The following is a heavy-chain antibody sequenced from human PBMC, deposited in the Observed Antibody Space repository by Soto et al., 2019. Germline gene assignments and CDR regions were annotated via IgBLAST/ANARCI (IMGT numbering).Heavy chain of an antibody. D-gene: IGHD2-21*02. V-gene: IGHV3-66*01. CDR1: GFTVSSHY. CDR2: IYSGGST. CDR3: ARDYYGGNSRYFDL. Sequence: EVQLVESGGGLVQPGGSLRLSCAASGFTVSSHYMSWVRQAPGKGLEWVSVIYSGGSTYYTDSVKGSFTISRDNSKNTLFLQMSSLRAEDPAVYYCARDYYGGNSRYFDLWGRGTLVTVSS. J-gene: IGHJ2*01.